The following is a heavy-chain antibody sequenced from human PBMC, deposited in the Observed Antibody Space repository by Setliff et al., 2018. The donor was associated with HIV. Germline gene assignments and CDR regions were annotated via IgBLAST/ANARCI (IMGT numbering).Heavy chain of an antibody. V-gene: IGHV5-51*01. D-gene: IGHD6-19*01. CDR1: GYTFTNYW. Sequence: GASLMISCEASGYTFTNYWIGWVRQMPGKGLEWMGIIYPGDSDIIYSPSFHGQVTISADKSITTAYLQWSSLKASDTAIYYCVRHRSAVAGTRIGYCYYMDVWGKGTTVTVSS. CDR2: IYPGDSDI. J-gene: IGHJ6*03. CDR3: VRHRSAVAGTRIGYCYYMDV.